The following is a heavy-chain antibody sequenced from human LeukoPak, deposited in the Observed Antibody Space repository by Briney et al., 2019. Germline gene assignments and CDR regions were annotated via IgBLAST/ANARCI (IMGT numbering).Heavy chain of an antibody. CDR3: ARGPLSTVSRASYNMDV. Sequence: GASVKVSCKASGYTFTSYDINWVRQATGQGLEWMGWMNPNSGNTAYAQKFQGRVTMTRNTSITTAYMELSSLRSEDTAVYYCARGPLSTVSRASYNMDVWGQGTTVTVSS. CDR2: MNPNSGNT. J-gene: IGHJ6*02. V-gene: IGHV1-8*01. D-gene: IGHD2-2*01. CDR1: GYTFTSYD.